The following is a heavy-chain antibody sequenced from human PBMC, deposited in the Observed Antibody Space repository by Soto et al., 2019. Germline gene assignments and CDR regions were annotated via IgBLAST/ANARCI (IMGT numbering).Heavy chain of an antibody. CDR3: ARDRLNPGYFEY. D-gene: IGHD6-6*01. V-gene: IGHV1-18*01. Sequence: ASVKVSCKASDYNFISYGLCWVRQAPGQGLEWMGWISTYNGNTNYEQKLQGRVTMTTDTSTNTAYMELRNLRSDDTAVYYCARDRLNPGYFEYWGQGTLVTVSS. CDR2: ISTYNGNT. J-gene: IGHJ4*02. CDR1: DYNFISYG.